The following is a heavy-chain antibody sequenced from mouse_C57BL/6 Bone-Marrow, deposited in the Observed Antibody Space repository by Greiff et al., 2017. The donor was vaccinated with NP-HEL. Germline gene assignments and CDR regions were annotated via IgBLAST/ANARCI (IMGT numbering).Heavy chain of an antibody. Sequence: VQLKQSGPELVKPGDSVKISCKASGYSFTGYFMNWVMQSHGKSLEWIGRINPYNGDTFYNQKFKGKATLTVDKSSSTAHMELRSLTSEDSAVYYCARIRITTVVATDYYAMDYWGQGTSVTVSS. D-gene: IGHD1-1*01. V-gene: IGHV1-20*01. CDR1: GYSFTGYF. J-gene: IGHJ4*01. CDR3: ARIRITTVVATDYYAMDY. CDR2: INPYNGDT.